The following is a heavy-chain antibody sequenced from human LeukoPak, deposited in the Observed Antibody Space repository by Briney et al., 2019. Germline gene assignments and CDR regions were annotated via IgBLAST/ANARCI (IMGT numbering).Heavy chain of an antibody. J-gene: IGHJ3*02. D-gene: IGHD6-19*01. Sequence: PSETLSLTCTVSGGSISSSGYFWGWIRQPPGKGLEWNGSIYYSGSTYYNPSLKSRVTISVDTSKNQFSLKLSSVTAADTAVYYCARHKTAVADDAVDIWGQGTMVTVSS. V-gene: IGHV4-39*01. CDR3: ARHKTAVADDAVDI. CDR1: GGSISSSGYF. CDR2: IYYSGST.